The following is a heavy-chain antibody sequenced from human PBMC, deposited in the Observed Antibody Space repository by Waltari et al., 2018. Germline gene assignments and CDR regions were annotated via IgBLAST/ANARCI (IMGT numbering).Heavy chain of an antibody. D-gene: IGHD2-21*01. V-gene: IGHV1-46*01. CDR3: ALDRGALWMDV. Sequence: QVQLVQSGAEVKKPGASVKISCKTSEYTFTSSYIHWVRQAPGQGIEWMGIINPSGGSTIDAQKFQGRVTMTRDTSTSTVYMELSSLRSEDTAVYYCALDRGALWMDVWGQGTTVTVSS. CDR1: EYTFTSSY. J-gene: IGHJ6*02. CDR2: INPSGGST.